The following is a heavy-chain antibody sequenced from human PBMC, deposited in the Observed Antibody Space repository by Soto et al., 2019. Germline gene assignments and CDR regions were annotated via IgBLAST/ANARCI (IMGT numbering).Heavy chain of an antibody. Sequence: KESGPTLVKPTQTLTLTCTLSGFSLNTGGGGVVWIRQPPGKALEWLALIYWNDDKRYSPSLKSRLTITKDTSRNQVVLTMTNMDPVDTATYYCARRPNWGMEGLGAWGQATTVTVAS. CDR2: IYWNDDK. J-gene: IGHJ6*02. V-gene: IGHV2-5*01. CDR3: ARRPNWGMEGLGA. D-gene: IGHD7-27*01. CDR1: GFSLNTGGGG.